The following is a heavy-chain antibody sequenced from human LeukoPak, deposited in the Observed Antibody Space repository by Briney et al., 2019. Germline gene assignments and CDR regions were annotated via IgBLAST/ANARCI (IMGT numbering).Heavy chain of an antibody. J-gene: IGHJ4*02. V-gene: IGHV1-69*06. CDR1: GYTFTGYY. CDR2: IIPIFGTA. Sequence: ASVKVSCKASGYTFTGYYLHWVRQAPGQGLEWMGGIIPIFGTANYAQKFQGRVTITADKSTSTAYMELSSLRSEDTAVYYCARGPRNYDILTGSHYFDYWGQGTLVTVSS. CDR3: ARGPRNYDILTGSHYFDY. D-gene: IGHD3-9*01.